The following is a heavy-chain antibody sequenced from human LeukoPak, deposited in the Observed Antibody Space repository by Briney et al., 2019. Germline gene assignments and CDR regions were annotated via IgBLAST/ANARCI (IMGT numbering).Heavy chain of an antibody. Sequence: GGSLRLSCAASGFTFTTYWMHWVRQAPGKGLVWVSHINSDGSITSYADSVKGRFTISRDNAKNTLYLQMNSLRAEDTAVYYCARELSSSYYYYGMDVWGQGTTVTVSS. J-gene: IGHJ6*02. D-gene: IGHD6-6*01. CDR1: GFTFTTYW. CDR2: INSDGSIT. CDR3: ARELSSSYYYYGMDV. V-gene: IGHV3-74*01.